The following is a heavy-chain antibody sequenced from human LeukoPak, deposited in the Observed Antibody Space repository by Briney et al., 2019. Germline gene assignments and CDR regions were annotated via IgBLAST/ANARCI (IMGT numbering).Heavy chain of an antibody. D-gene: IGHD4-23*01. CDR3: ARVGGTNYYYYGMDV. Sequence: PETLSLTCTVSGDSIRNYYWSWIRQPPGKGLEWIGYIYYSGSTNYNPSLKSRVTISVDTSKNQFSLKLSSVTAADTAVYYCARVGGTNYYYYGMDVWGQGTTVTVSS. CDR2: IYYSGST. V-gene: IGHV4-59*01. CDR1: GDSIRNYY. J-gene: IGHJ6*02.